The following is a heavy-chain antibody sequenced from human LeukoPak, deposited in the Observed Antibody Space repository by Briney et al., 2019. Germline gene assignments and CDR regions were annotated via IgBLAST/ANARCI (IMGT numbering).Heavy chain of an antibody. CDR1: GFTFSSYG. CDR3: AKDDAWLQFGS. J-gene: IGHJ4*02. Sequence: GGSLRLSCAASGFTFSSYGMSWVRQAPGKGLEWVSAISGSGGSTYYADSVKGRFTISRDNSKNTLYLQMNSLRPEDTAVYYCAKDDAWLQFGSWGRGTLVTVSS. V-gene: IGHV3-23*01. D-gene: IGHD5-24*01. CDR2: ISGSGGST.